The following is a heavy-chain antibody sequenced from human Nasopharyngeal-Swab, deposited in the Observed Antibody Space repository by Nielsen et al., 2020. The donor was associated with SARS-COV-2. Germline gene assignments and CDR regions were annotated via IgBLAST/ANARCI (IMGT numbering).Heavy chain of an antibody. Sequence: GESLKISCEASGFNFNTYGMHWVRQAPGKGLEWVANIWYDGSIKYYADSVKGRFTISRDNSKNTLYLQMNSLRAEDTAVYYCARDTPAMFAYWGQGTLVTVSS. CDR1: GFNFNTYG. J-gene: IGHJ4*02. CDR2: IWYDGSIK. V-gene: IGHV3-33*01. CDR3: ARDTPAMFAY.